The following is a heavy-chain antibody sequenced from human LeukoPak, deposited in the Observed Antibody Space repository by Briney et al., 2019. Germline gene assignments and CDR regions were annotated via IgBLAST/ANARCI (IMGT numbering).Heavy chain of an antibody. D-gene: IGHD5-18*01. J-gene: IGHJ4*02. CDR1: GYTFTSYA. Sequence: ASVKVSCKASGYTFTSYAMHWVRQAPGQRLEWMGWINAGNGNTKYSQKFQGRVTITRDTSASTAYMELSSLRSEDTAVYYCARDPPRLTPFRGYSYGYDYWGQGTLVTVSS. CDR3: ARDPPRLTPFRGYSYGYDY. V-gene: IGHV1-3*01. CDR2: INAGNGNT.